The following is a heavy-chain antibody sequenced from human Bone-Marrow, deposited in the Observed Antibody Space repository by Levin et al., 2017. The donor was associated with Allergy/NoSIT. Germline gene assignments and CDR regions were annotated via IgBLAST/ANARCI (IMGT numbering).Heavy chain of an antibody. D-gene: IGHD3-10*01. CDR2: ISNTRNYT. Sequence: PGGSLRLSCEGSGLTFRDHFMTWIRQAPGKGLEWISYISNTRNYTNYADSVKGRFAISRDNARNSVFLQMNSLRAEDTAVYYCATQAKVRGVFRAVDLWGRGTMVTVAA. V-gene: IGHV3-11*03. CDR3: ATQAKVRGVFRAVDL. CDR1: GLTFRDHF. J-gene: IGHJ3*01.